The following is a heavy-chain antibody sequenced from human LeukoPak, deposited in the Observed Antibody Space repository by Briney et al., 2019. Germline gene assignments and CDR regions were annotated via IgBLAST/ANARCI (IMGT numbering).Heavy chain of an antibody. CDR3: ARDRYSGTPEAFDI. V-gene: IGHV4-38-2*02. CDR2: IYHSGST. CDR1: GYSISSGYY. J-gene: IGHJ3*02. Sequence: SETLSLTCTVSGYSISSGYYWGWIRQPPGKGLEWIGSIYHSGSTYYNPSLKSRVTISVDTSKNQFSLELSSVTAADTAVYYCARDRYSGTPEAFDIWGQGTMVTVSS. D-gene: IGHD1-26*01.